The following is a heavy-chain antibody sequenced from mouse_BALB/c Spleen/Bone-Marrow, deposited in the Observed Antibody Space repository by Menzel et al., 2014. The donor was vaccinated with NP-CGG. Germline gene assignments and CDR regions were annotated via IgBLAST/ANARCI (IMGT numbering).Heavy chain of an antibody. CDR1: GYAFSTYW. CDR2: IYPGDGDT. CDR3: AKVTTGLAY. V-gene: IGHV1-80*01. J-gene: IGHJ3*01. Sequence: VKLMESGAELVRPGSSVKISCKASGYAFSTYWMTWVKQRPGQGLEWIGQIYPGDGDTKDNGKFKGKATLTADKSSSTASMQLSSLTSKDSAVYFDAKVTTGLAYWGQGTVVTVSA. D-gene: IGHD2-2*01.